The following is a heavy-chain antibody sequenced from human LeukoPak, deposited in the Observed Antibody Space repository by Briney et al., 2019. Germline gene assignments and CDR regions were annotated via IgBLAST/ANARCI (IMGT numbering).Heavy chain of an antibody. CDR1: GWSFNDYY. CDR3: ARGQVPAARGYNWFDP. D-gene: IGHD2-2*01. Sequence: SQTLSLTCAVYGWSFNDYYWNWIRQPPGKGLEWIGEINARGDTNYNPSLKSRVTISVDTSKKQFSLRLTSMIAADTALYYCARGQVPAARGYNWFDPWGQGTLVTVSS. J-gene: IGHJ5*02. V-gene: IGHV4-34*01. CDR2: INARGDT.